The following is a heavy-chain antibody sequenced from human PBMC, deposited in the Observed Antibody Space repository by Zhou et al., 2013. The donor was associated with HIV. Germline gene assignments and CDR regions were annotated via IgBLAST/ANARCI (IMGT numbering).Heavy chain of an antibody. V-gene: IGHV1-2*02. CDR3: ARDRLAARRVYYFQY. CDR2: INTDSGDS. J-gene: IGHJ4*02. CDR1: GYTFTDYT. Sequence: QVHLVQSGAEVKKPGASVKVSCKTSGYTFTDYTLHWVRQAPGQGLEWLGWINTDSGDSRYAQKFQGRLTMTRDTSISTGYMEVSRLTSDDTAVYYCARDRLAARRVYYFQYWGQGTLVTVSS. D-gene: IGHD6-13*01.